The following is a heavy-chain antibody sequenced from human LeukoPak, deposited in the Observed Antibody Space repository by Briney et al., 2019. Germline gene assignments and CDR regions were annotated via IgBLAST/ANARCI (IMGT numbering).Heavy chain of an antibody. CDR2: LYYSGST. CDR3: ARGRYYDYGFDY. D-gene: IGHD4-17*01. J-gene: IGHJ4*02. Sequence: SETLSLTCTVSGGSISSYYWSWIRQPPGKELEWIGYLYYSGSTNYNPSFKSRVTMSVDTSKNQFSLKLNSMTAADTAVYFCARGRYYDYGFDYWGQGTLVTVSS. V-gene: IGHV4-59*01. CDR1: GGSISSYY.